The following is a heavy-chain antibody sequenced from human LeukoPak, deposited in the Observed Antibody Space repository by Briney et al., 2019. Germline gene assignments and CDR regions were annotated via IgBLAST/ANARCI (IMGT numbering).Heavy chain of an antibody. D-gene: IGHD2-15*01. CDR3: ARTTEGYCRGRSCYSYYYMDV. CDR2: INHSGST. Sequence: PSETLSLTCTVSGDSISGSTYYWCWIRQPPGKGLEWIGEINHSGSTNYNPSLKSRVTISVDTSKNQFSLKLSSVTAADTAVYYCARTTEGYCRGRSCYSYYYMDVWGKGTTVTVSS. CDR1: GDSISGSTYY. V-gene: IGHV4-39*07. J-gene: IGHJ6*03.